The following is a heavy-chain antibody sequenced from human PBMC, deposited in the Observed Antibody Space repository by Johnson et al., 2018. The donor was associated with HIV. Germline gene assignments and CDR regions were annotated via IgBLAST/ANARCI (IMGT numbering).Heavy chain of an antibody. V-gene: IGHV3-20*04. Sequence: VQLLESGGGLVKPGGSLRLSCAASTFTFDDYGMTWVRQAPGKGLEWVSAINWNGGSPGYADSVRGRFTISRDNAKKSLYLQRNSLRPEDTAVYYCAREAATTFWGWDAFDIWGQGTMVTVSS. CDR1: TFTFDDYG. D-gene: IGHD3-10*02. J-gene: IGHJ3*02. CDR2: INWNGGSP. CDR3: AREAATTFWGWDAFDI.